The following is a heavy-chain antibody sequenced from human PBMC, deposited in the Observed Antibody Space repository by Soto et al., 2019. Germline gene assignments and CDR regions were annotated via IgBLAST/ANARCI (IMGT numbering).Heavy chain of an antibody. Sequence: GGSLRLSCVASGFTFSSHWMHWVRQAPRKGLVWVSRINSDGSTTNYADSVKGRFTISRDNSKNTLYLQMNSLRAEDTAVYYCARDKRDLRFLEWSYYFDFWGQGTLVTVSS. CDR1: GFTFSSHW. CDR2: INSDGSTT. CDR3: ARDKRDLRFLEWSYYFDF. V-gene: IGHV3-74*01. D-gene: IGHD3-3*01. J-gene: IGHJ4*02.